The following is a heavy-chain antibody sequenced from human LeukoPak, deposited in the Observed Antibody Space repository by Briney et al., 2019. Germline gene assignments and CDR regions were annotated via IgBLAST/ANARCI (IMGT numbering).Heavy chain of an antibody. D-gene: IGHD3-3*01. J-gene: IGHJ4*02. CDR1: GFTFSSYA. Sequence: GGSLRLSCAASGFTFSSYAMSWVRQAPGKGLEWVSAISGSGGSTYYADSVKGRFTISRDNSKNTLYLQMSSLRAEDTAVYYCATQGVRFLGCLDYWGQGTLVTVSS. V-gene: IGHV3-23*01. CDR3: ATQGVRFLGCLDY. CDR2: ISGSGGST.